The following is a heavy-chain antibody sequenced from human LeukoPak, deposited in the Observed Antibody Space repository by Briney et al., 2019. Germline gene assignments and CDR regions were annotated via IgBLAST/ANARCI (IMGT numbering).Heavy chain of an antibody. CDR1: GYTFTSYD. J-gene: IGHJ4*02. CDR3: ARNVPSTGDFVY. CDR2: MNPNSGNT. Sequence: GASVKVSCTASGYTFTSYDINWVRQATGQGLEWMGWMNPNSGNTGYAQKFQGRVTMTRDTSISAAYMELSSLTSEDTAVYYCARNVPSTGDFVYWGQGTLVTVSS. D-gene: IGHD3-10*01. V-gene: IGHV1-8*01.